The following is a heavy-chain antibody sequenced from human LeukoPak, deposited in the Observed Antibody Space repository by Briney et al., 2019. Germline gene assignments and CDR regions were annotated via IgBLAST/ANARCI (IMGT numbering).Heavy chain of an antibody. CDR3: ARGGIAVAGTLNFDY. D-gene: IGHD6-19*01. Sequence: GGSLRLSCAASGFTFSSYAMDWVRQAPGKGLEYVSAISSNAGSTYYPNSVKGRFTFSRDNSNNTLYLQMGSLSAEDLAVYYCARGGIAVAGTLNFDYWGQGTLVTVSS. V-gene: IGHV3-64*01. J-gene: IGHJ4*02. CDR1: GFTFSSYA. CDR2: ISSNAGST.